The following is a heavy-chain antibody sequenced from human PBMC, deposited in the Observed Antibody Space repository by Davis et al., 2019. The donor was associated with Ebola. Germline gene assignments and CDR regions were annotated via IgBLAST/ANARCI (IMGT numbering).Heavy chain of an antibody. J-gene: IGHJ3*02. CDR2: IRRSGGST. Sequence: PGGPLRLSCAASGFTFSSYAMSLVRQAPGKGLEVVVTIRRSGGSTLHADYVRGRFTISRDNSKDTLYLQMSSLRAEDKAGYYCAKDPVHVLSAFDIWGQGTIVTVSS. V-gene: IGHV3-23*01. CDR1: GFTFSSYA. D-gene: IGHD2-15*01. CDR3: AKDPVHVLSAFDI.